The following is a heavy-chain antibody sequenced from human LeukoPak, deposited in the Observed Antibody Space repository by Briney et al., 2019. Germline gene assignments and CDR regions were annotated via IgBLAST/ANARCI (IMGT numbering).Heavy chain of an antibody. J-gene: IGHJ4*02. CDR1: GGSISSYY. CDR3: ARDRDRAAGPLDY. D-gene: IGHD3-10*01. Sequence: SETLSLTCTVSGGSISSYYWSWIRQPPGKGLEWIGYIYYSGSTNYNPSLKSRVTISVDTSKNQFSLKLSSVTAADTAVYYCARDRDRAAGPLDYWGQGTLVTVSS. V-gene: IGHV4-59*12. CDR2: IYYSGST.